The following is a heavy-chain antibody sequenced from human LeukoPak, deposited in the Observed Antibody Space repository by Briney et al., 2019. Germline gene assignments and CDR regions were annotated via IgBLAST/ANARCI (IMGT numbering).Heavy chain of an antibody. CDR2: IIPIFGTA. CDR3: ARESRTRRGYRDY. D-gene: IGHD1/OR15-1a*01. V-gene: IGHV1-69*13. Sequence: SVKVSCKASGYTFTSYYMHWVRQAPGQGLEWMGGIIPIFGTANYAQKFQGRVTITADESTSTAYMELSSLRSEDTAVYYCARESRTRRGYRDYWGQGTLVTVSS. CDR1: GYTFTSYY. J-gene: IGHJ4*02.